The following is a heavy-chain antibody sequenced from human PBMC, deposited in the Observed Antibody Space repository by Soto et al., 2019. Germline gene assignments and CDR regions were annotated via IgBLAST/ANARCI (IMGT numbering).Heavy chain of an antibody. CDR1: GYTFTNPG. D-gene: IGHD3-22*01. V-gene: IGHV1-18*01. J-gene: IGHJ6*02. Sequence: ASRKSSCKASGYTFTNPGISWVRQAPGQGLEWMGWIGAYNGHTKYAQKLQGRVTMTTDTSTSTAYMELRSLKSDDTAVYYCAREDYYDSSGYLPVRYFFGMGVRGQGTTVTVSS. CDR2: IGAYNGHT. CDR3: AREDYYDSSGYLPVRYFFGMGV.